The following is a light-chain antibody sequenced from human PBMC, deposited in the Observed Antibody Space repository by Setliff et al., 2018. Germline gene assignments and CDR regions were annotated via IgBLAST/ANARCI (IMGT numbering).Light chain of an antibody. CDR2: DVS. CDR3: AAWDDSLNGVV. CDR1: SSDVGGYNY. Sequence: QSALTQPASVSGSPGQSITISCTGTSSDVGGYNYVSWYQQHPGKAPKLMIYDVSKRPSGVSNRFSGSKSGNTAFLTISGLQAEDEADYYCAAWDDSLNGVVFGGGTKVTVL. V-gene: IGLV2-14*01. J-gene: IGLJ2*01.